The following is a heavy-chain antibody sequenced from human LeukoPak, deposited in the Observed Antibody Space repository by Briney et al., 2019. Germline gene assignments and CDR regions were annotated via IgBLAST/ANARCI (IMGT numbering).Heavy chain of an antibody. CDR1: GFTFSSYS. V-gene: IGHV3-48*01. CDR2: ISSSSSTI. Sequence: PGGSLRLSCAASGFTFSSYSMNWVRQAPGKGLEWVSYISSSSSTIYYADSVKGRFTISRDNAKNSLYLQMNSLRAEDTAVYHCARDRRCSSTTCYYFDYWGQGTLVTVSS. D-gene: IGHD2-2*01. J-gene: IGHJ4*02. CDR3: ARDRRCSSTTCYYFDY.